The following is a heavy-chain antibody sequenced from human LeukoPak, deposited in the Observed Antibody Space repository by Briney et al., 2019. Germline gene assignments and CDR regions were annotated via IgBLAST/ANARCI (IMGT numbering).Heavy chain of an antibody. Sequence: GGSLRLSCAASGFTFSSYWMSWVRQAPGKGLEWVANIEEDGSEKYYVDSVKGRFTISRDTAKDSLYLHMNGLRGEDTAVYYCSRAQRYCAGGRCHGHHFNDWGQGTLVTVSS. CDR2: IEEDGSEK. CDR1: GFTFSSYW. J-gene: IGHJ4*02. D-gene: IGHD2-15*01. CDR3: SRAQRYCAGGRCHGHHFND. V-gene: IGHV3-7*04.